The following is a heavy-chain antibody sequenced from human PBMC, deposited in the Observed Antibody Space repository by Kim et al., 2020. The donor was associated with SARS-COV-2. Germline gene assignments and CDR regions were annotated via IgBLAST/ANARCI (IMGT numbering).Heavy chain of an antibody. V-gene: IGHV1-24*01. D-gene: IGHD3-9*01. CDR3: ATRPYDMDGYFDY. Sequence: KFQGRITLTEDTSTDTAYMELSSLRSEDTAVYYCATRPYDMDGYFDYWGQGTLVTVSS. J-gene: IGHJ4*02.